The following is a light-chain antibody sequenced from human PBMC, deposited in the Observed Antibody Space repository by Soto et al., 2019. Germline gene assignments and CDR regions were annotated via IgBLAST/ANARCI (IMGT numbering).Light chain of an antibody. V-gene: IGLV1-40*01. CDR2: TNN. J-gene: IGLJ2*01. CDR1: SSNIGADFE. CDR3: QSYDSSLSGYVI. Sequence: QSVLTQPPSVSGAPGQRVTISCTGSSSNIGADFEVHWYQQLPGTAPKLLIYTNNNRPSGVPDRFSGSRSGTSASLAITGLQAEDEADYYCQSYDSSLSGYVIFGGGTQLTVL.